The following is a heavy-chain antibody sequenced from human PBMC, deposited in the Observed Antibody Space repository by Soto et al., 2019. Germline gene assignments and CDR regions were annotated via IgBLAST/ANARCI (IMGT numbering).Heavy chain of an antibody. V-gene: IGHV3-21*01. Sequence: EVQLVESGGGLVKPGGSLRLSCAASGFTFSSHSMNWFRQAPGKGLEWVSSISSSSSYIYYADSVQGRFTISRDNAKNSLYLQMNSLRAEDTAVYYCARGGHYDSNYYYYMDVWGKGTTVTVSS. CDR2: ISSSSSYI. D-gene: IGHD3-3*01. CDR3: ARGGHYDSNYYYYMDV. J-gene: IGHJ6*03. CDR1: GFTFSSHS.